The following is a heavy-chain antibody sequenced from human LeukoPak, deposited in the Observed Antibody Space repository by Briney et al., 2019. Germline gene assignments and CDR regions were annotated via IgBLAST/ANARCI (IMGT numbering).Heavy chain of an antibody. CDR3: AREEYYYDSSGFGPWGAFDI. Sequence: VGSLRLSCAASGFTVSSNYMIWVRQAPGKGLEWVSVIYSGGSTYYADSVKGRFTISRDNSKNTLYLQMNSLRAEDTAVYYCAREEYYYDSSGFGPWGAFDIWGQGTMVTVSS. V-gene: IGHV3-53*01. CDR2: IYSGGST. D-gene: IGHD3-22*01. CDR1: GFTVSSNY. J-gene: IGHJ3*02.